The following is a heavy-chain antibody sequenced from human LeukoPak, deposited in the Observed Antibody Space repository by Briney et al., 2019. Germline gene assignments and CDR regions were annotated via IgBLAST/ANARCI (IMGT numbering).Heavy chain of an antibody. J-gene: IGHJ6*03. CDR2: IYYSGST. CDR3: ARVNPWELRAYYYYYYMDV. D-gene: IGHD1-26*01. CDR1: GGSISSYY. V-gene: IGHV4-59*01. Sequence: SETLSLTCTVSGGSISSYYWSWIRQPPGKGLEWIGYIYYSGSTNYNPSLKSRVTISVDTSKNQFSLKLSSVTAADTAVYYCARVNPWELRAYYYYYYMDVWGKGTTVTVSS.